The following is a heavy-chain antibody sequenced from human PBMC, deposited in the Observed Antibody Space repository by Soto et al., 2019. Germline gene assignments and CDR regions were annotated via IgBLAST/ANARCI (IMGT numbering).Heavy chain of an antibody. J-gene: IGHJ4*02. CDR1: GFTFSSYS. CDR3: ARGRGGGISSGYITPYYFDY. Sequence: EVQLVESGGGLVKPGGSLRLSCAASGFTFSSYSMNWVRQAPGKGLEWVSSISSSSSYIYYADSVKGRFTISRDNAKNSLYLQMNSLRAEDTAVYYCARGRGGGISSGYITPYYFDYWGQGTLVTVSS. CDR2: ISSSSSYI. V-gene: IGHV3-21*01. D-gene: IGHD3-22*01.